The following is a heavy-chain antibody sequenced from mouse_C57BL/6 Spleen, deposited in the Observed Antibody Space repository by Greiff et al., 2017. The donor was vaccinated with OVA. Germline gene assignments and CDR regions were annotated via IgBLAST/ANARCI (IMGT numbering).Heavy chain of an antibody. J-gene: IGHJ2*01. CDR3: ARRDGYYSFDY. CDR1: GFTFSDYG. D-gene: IGHD2-3*01. V-gene: IGHV5-17*01. CDR2: ISSGSSTI. Sequence: EVKLVESGGGLVKPGGSLKLSCAASGFTFSDYGMHWVRQAPEKGLEWVAYISSGSSTIYYADTVKGRFTISRDNAKNTLFLQMTSLRSEDTAMYYCARRDGYYSFDYWGQGTTHTVSS.